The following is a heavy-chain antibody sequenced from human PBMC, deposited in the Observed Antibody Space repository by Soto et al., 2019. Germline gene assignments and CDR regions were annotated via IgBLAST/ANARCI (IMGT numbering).Heavy chain of an antibody. D-gene: IGHD2-15*01. Sequence: PSETLSLTCTVSGGSISGYYWSWIRQPPGKGLEWIGYIYYTGITSYNPSLKSRVTMSVDTSKNQFSLKLSSVTAADTALYYCARLSCSEGSCYDRNGGQEPLFTVSS. CDR3: ARLSCSEGSCYDRN. CDR2: IYYTGIT. V-gene: IGHV4-59*08. J-gene: IGHJ4*02. CDR1: GGSISGYY.